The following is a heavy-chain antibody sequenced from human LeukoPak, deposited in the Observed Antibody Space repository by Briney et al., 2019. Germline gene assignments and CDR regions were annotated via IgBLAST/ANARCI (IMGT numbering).Heavy chain of an antibody. J-gene: IGHJ4*02. D-gene: IGHD6-13*01. CDR3: ARGQKIAAAGTVFYY. CDR1: GGTFSSYA. V-gene: IGHV1-69*13. CDR2: IIPIFGTA. Sequence: ASVKVSCKASGGTFSSYAISWVRQAPGQGLEWMGGIIPIFGTANYAQKFQGRVTITADESTSTAYMELSSLRSEDTAVYYCARGQKIAAAGTVFYYWGQGTLVTVSS.